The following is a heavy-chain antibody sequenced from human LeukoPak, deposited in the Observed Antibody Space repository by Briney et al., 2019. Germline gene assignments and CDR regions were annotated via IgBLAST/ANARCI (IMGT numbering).Heavy chain of an antibody. CDR3: ARDLAVAGTITQN. V-gene: IGHV3-15*01. CDR2: IKSKTDGGTT. CDR1: GFTFSDHY. J-gene: IGHJ4*02. D-gene: IGHD6-19*01. Sequence: PGGSLRLSCAASGFTFSDHYMDWVRQAPGKGLEWVGRIKSKTDGGTTDYAAPVKGRFTISRDDSKNTLYLQMNSLKTEDTAVYYCARDLAVAGTITQNWGQGTLVTVSS.